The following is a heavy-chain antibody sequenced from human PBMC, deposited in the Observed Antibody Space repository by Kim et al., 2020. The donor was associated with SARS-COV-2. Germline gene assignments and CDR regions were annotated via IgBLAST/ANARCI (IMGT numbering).Heavy chain of an antibody. CDR1: GFTFSSYA. D-gene: IGHD3-3*02. CDR3: AKAVTTLPVEHFWKPLLNYDALDI. Sequence: GGSLRLSCAASGFTFSSYAMSWVRQAPGKGLEWVSAISGSGGSTYYADSVKGRFTISRDNSKNTLYLQMNSLRAEDTAVYYCAKAVTTLPVEHFWKPLLNYDALDIWGKGKRATVSS. V-gene: IGHV3-23*01. J-gene: IGHJ3*02. CDR2: ISGSGGST.